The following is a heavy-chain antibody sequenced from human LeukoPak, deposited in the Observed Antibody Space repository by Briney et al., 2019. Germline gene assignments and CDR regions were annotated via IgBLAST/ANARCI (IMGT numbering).Heavy chain of an antibody. CDR1: GGSISSYY. D-gene: IGHD3-3*01. J-gene: IGHJ5*02. Sequence: SETLSLTCTVSGGSISSYYWSWIRQPPGKGLEWIGYIYYSGSTNYNPSLKSRVTISVDTSKNQFSLKLSSVTAADTAVYYWARDSRTTIFGVVSWWFDPWGQGTLVTVSP. V-gene: IGHV4-59*01. CDR2: IYYSGST. CDR3: ARDSRTTIFGVVSWWFDP.